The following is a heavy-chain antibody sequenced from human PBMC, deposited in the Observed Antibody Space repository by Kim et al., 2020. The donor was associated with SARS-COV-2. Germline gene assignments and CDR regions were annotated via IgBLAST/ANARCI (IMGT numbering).Heavy chain of an antibody. D-gene: IGHD3-9*01. CDR3: AREGDYDILTGYFRSFYYYGMDG. CDR1: GYTFTSYG. J-gene: IGHJ6*02. Sequence: ASVKVSCKASGYTFTSYGISWVRQAPGQGLEWMGWISAYNGNTNYAQKLQGRVTMTTDTSTSTAYMELRSLRSDDTAVYYCAREGDYDILTGYFRSFYYYGMDGWGQGTTVTVSS. CDR2: ISAYNGNT. V-gene: IGHV1-18*01.